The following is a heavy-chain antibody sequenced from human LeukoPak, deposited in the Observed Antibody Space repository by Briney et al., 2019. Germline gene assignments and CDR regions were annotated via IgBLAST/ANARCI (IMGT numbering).Heavy chain of an antibody. CDR2: INSDVSST. V-gene: IGHV3-74*01. Sequence: GGSLRLSCAASGFTFSRYWMQWVRQTPGKGLVWVSRINSDVSSTTYADSVKGRFTISRDNAKNTLFLQMNSLRAEDTAIYYCAKGGGAATFDFWGQGILDVVSS. CDR1: GFTFSRYW. CDR3: AKGGGAATFDF. D-gene: IGHD1-26*01. J-gene: IGHJ4*02.